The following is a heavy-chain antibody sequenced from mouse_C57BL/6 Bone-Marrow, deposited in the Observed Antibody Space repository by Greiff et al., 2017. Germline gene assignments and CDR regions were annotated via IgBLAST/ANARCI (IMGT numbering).Heavy chain of an antibody. Sequence: VQLQQSGAELAKPGASVKLSCKASGYTFTSYWMHWVKQRPGQGLEWIGYINPSSGYTKYNQKFKDKATLTADKSSSTAYMQLSSLTYEDSAVYYCARGEDYYGSSYGGAWFAYWGQGTRVTGSA. J-gene: IGHJ3*01. CDR1: GYTFTSYW. D-gene: IGHD1-1*01. CDR3: ARGEDYYGSSYGGAWFAY. V-gene: IGHV1-7*01. CDR2: INPSSGYT.